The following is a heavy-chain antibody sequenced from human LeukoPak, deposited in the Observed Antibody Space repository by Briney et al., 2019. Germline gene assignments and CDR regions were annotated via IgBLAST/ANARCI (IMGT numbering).Heavy chain of an antibody. D-gene: IGHD2-21*02. V-gene: IGHV3-53*01. Sequence: GGSLRLSCAASGLTVTSNYMTWVRQAPGKGLEWVSVIYSGGSTYYADSVKGRFTISRDNSKNTLYLQMNSLRAEDTAVYCCASGEGAYCGGDCYSGGYWGQGTLVTVSS. CDR2: IYSGGST. CDR3: ASGEGAYCGGDCYSGGY. CDR1: GLTVTSNY. J-gene: IGHJ4*02.